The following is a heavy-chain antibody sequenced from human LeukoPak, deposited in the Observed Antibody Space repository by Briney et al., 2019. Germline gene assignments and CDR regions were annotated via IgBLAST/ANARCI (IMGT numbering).Heavy chain of an antibody. Sequence: GGSLRLSCAASGFTFSSYARSWVRQAPGKGLEWVSAISGSGGSTYYADSVKGRFTISRDNSKNTLYLQMNSLRAEDTAVYYCAHSGYDRPYYFDYWGQGTLVTVSS. J-gene: IGHJ4*02. CDR1: GFTFSSYA. V-gene: IGHV3-23*01. D-gene: IGHD5-12*01. CDR3: AHSGYDRPYYFDY. CDR2: ISGSGGST.